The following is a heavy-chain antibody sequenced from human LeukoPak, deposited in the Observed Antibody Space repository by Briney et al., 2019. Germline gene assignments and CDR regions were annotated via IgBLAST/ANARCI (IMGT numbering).Heavy chain of an antibody. CDR2: ISAYNGNT. Sequence: ASVKVSCKASGYTFTSYGISWVRQAPGQGLEWMGWISAYNGNTNYAQKLQGRVTMTTDTSTSTAYMELRSLRSDDTAVYYCARTSLDTAMVFWFDPWGQGTLVTVSS. D-gene: IGHD5-18*01. V-gene: IGHV1-18*01. CDR1: GYTFTSYG. J-gene: IGHJ5*02. CDR3: ARTSLDTAMVFWFDP.